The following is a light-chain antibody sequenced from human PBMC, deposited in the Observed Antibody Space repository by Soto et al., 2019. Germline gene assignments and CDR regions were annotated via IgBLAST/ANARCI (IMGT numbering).Light chain of an antibody. V-gene: IGLV2-8*01. CDR2: EVS. CDR3: SSYAGSNNPLI. J-gene: IGLJ1*01. CDR1: SSDVGGYNY. Sequence: QSVLTQPPSASGSPGQSVTISCTGTSSDVGGYNYVSWYQQRPGKAPKLMIYEVSKRPSGVPDRFSGSKSGNTASLTVSGLQAEDEADYYCSSYAGSNNPLIFGTGTKLTVL.